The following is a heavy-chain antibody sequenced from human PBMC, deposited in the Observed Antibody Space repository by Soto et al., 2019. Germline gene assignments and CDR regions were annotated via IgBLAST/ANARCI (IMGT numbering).Heavy chain of an antibody. V-gene: IGHV1-46*01. CDR1: GYTFTSYY. CDR2: INPSGGST. CDR3: ARVLEPLDGPGAFDI. Sequence: ASVKVSCKASGYTFTSYYMHWVRQAPGQGLEWMGIINPSGGSTSYAQKFQGRVTMTRDTPTSTVYMELSSLRSEDTAVYYCARVLEPLDGPGAFDIWGQGTMVTVSS. J-gene: IGHJ3*02.